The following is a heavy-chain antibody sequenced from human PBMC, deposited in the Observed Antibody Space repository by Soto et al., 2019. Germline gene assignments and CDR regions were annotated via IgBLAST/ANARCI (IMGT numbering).Heavy chain of an antibody. V-gene: IGHV3-53*01. CDR1: GFTVSNNY. D-gene: IGHD6-25*01. Sequence: EVQLVESGGGLIQPGGSLRLSCAVSGFTVSNNYMSWVRQAPGKGLEGVSVIYSGGYTAYGDSVKGRFTISRDNSKNTLYLQMKSRGADDRAVFYGGPQRGGGGYWGQGTLVTVSS. CDR2: IYSGGYT. CDR3: GPQRGGGGY. J-gene: IGHJ4*02.